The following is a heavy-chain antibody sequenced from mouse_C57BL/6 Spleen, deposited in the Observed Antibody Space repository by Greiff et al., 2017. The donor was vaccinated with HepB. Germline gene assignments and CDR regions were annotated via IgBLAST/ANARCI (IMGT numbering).Heavy chain of an antibody. CDR1: GYTFTSYW. D-gene: IGHD2-2*01. V-gene: IGHV1-50*01. J-gene: IGHJ3*01. CDR3: AMGLPFAY. Sequence: QVQLQQPGAELVKPGASVKLSCKASGYTFTSYWMQWVKQRPGQGLEWIGEIDPSDSYTNYNQKFKGKATLTVDTSSSTAYMQLSSLTSEDSAVYYCAMGLPFAYWGQGTLVTVSA. CDR2: IDPSDSYT.